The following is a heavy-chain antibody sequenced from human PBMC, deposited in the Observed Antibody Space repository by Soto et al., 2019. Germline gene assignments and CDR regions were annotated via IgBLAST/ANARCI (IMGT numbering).Heavy chain of an antibody. D-gene: IGHD5-12*01. CDR1: GFTFDDYA. Sequence: GGSLRLSCAASGFTFDDYAMHWVRQAPGKGLEWVSGISWNSGSIGYADSVKGRFTISRDNAKNSLYLQMNSLRAEDTALYYCAKDSGYALGGWFDPWGQGTLVTVSS. CDR3: AKDSGYALGGWFDP. CDR2: ISWNSGSI. J-gene: IGHJ5*02. V-gene: IGHV3-9*01.